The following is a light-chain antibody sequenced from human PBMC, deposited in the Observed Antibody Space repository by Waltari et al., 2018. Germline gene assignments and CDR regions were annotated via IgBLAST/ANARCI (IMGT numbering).Light chain of an antibody. J-gene: IGKJ2*01. CDR1: KNIRSY. V-gene: IGKV1-39*01. CDR2: AAS. Sequence: DLQMTQSPSSLSASVGDRVTISCRASKNIRSYLSWYQQKPGIAPKLVIYAASTLQSGVPSRFSGSGSGTNFTLTITSLQAEDFATYFCQQLNSFPRTFGQGTKLEIK. CDR3: QQLNSFPRT.